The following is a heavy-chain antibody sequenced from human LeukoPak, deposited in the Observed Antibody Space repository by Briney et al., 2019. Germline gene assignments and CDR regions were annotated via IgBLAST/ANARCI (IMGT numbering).Heavy chain of an antibody. CDR2: IKQDGSEK. CDR3: ARSTRYYYDSSGYSHYGMDV. J-gene: IGHJ6*02. CDR1: GFTLSSYW. D-gene: IGHD3-22*01. Sequence: GGSLRLSCAASGFTLSSYWMSWVRQAPGKGLEWVANIKQDGSEKYYVDSVNGRFTISRDNAKNSLYLQMNSLRAEDRAVYYCARSTRYYYDSSGYSHYGMDVWGQGTTVPVSS. V-gene: IGHV3-7*01.